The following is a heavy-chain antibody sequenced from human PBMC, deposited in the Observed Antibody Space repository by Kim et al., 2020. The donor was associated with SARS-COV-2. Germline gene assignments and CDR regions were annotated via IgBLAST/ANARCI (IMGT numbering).Heavy chain of an antibody. CDR2: INPYSGDT. Sequence: ASVKVSCKASGYTFTDYYMHWVRQAPGQGLEWMGRINPYSGDTHYAQKFQGRVAVTRDTSVGTAYMELSGLRSDDTAIYYCARGPGGNTMVRGADYWGQGTLVTVSS. CDR3: ARGPGGNTMVRGADY. V-gene: IGHV1-2*06. CDR1: GYTFTDYY. D-gene: IGHD3-10*01. J-gene: IGHJ4*02.